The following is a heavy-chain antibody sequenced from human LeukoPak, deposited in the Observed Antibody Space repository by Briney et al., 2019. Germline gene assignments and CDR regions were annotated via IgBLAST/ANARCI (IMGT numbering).Heavy chain of an antibody. D-gene: IGHD2-2*02. CDR1: GYTFMSYG. J-gene: IGHJ4*02. CDR3: ARGEPYPPTYCSSTSCYTGGFDY. V-gene: IGHV1-18*01. Sequence: GASVKVSCEASGYTFMSYGISWVRQAPGQGLEWMGWISAYNGNTNYAQKLQGRVTMTTDTSTSTAYMELRSLRSDDTAVYYCARGEPYPPTYCSSTSCYTGGFDYWGQGTLVTVSS. CDR2: ISAYNGNT.